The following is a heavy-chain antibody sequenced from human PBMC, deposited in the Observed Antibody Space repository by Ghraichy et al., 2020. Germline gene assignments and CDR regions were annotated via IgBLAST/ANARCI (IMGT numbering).Heavy chain of an antibody. Sequence: GESLNISCAASGFTFSSYVLSWVRQAPGKGLEWVAAISGSGGSTYYPESVSGRFTISRDNPKNTLFLQMKSLRVEDTAVYFCAKGIAAGTTTISYYYNGMDVWGQGTTVTVFS. V-gene: IGHV3-23*01. D-gene: IGHD6-13*01. J-gene: IGHJ6*02. CDR3: AKGIAAGTTTISYYYNGMDV. CDR1: GFTFSSYV. CDR2: ISGSGGST.